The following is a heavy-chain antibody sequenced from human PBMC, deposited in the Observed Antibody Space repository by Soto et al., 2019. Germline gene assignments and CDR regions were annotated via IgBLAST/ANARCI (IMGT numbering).Heavy chain of an antibody. CDR3: AKAGPPRGYGSGTPWNWFDP. CDR2: ISWDGGST. V-gene: IGHV3-43*01. Sequence: EVQLVESGGVVVQPGGSLRLSCAASGFTFADYTMHWVRQAPGKGLEWVSLISWDGGSTYYADSVKGRFTISRDNSKNSLYLQMNSLRTEDTALYYCAKAGPPRGYGSGTPWNWFDPWGQGTLVTVSS. D-gene: IGHD3-10*01. CDR1: GFTFADYT. J-gene: IGHJ5*02.